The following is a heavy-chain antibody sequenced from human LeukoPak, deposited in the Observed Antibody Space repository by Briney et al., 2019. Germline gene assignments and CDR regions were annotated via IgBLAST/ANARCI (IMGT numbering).Heavy chain of an antibody. V-gene: IGHV3-21*04. Sequence: PGGSLRLSCAASEFTFSSYSMNWVRQAPGKGLEWVSSISSSSSYIYYADSVKGRFTISRDNSKNTLYLQVNSLRAEDTAVYYCARDRMGAILYFDSWGQGTLVTVSS. CDR3: ARDRMGAILYFDS. J-gene: IGHJ4*02. D-gene: IGHD1-26*01. CDR2: ISSSSSYI. CDR1: EFTFSSYS.